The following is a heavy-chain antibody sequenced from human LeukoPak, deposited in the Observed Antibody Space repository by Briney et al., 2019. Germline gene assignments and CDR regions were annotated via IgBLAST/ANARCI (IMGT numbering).Heavy chain of an antibody. Sequence: GGSLGLSCAASGFTFSSYSMNWVRQAPGKGLEWVSSISSSSSYIYYADSVKGRFTISRDNARNSLYLQMSSLRVEDTAFYYCARARSIVGVSPFQHWGQGTLVTVSS. J-gene: IGHJ1*01. CDR1: GFTFSSYS. CDR2: ISSSSSYI. CDR3: ARARSIVGVSPFQH. V-gene: IGHV3-21*04. D-gene: IGHD1-26*01.